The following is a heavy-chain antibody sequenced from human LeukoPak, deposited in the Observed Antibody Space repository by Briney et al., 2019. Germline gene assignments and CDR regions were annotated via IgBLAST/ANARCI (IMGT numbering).Heavy chain of an antibody. Sequence: SVKVSCKASGGTFSSYAISWVRQAPGQGLEWMGRIIPILGIANYAQKFQGRVTITTDKSTSTAYMELSSLRSEDTAVYYCARVGCSSTSCYDYWGQGTLVTVSS. J-gene: IGHJ4*02. V-gene: IGHV1-69*04. CDR3: ARVGCSSTSCYDY. CDR1: GGTFSSYA. D-gene: IGHD2-2*01. CDR2: IIPILGIA.